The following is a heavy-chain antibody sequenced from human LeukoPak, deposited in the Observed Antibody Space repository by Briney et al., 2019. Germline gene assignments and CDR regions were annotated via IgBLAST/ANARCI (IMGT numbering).Heavy chain of an antibody. CDR3: ARDRAGGGVTAIPEIYFDY. CDR2: IYYSGST. CDR1: GGSISSNSYY. Sequence: SETLSLTCAVSGGSISSNSYYWGWIRQPPGKGLEWIGSIYYSGSTYYNPSLKSRVTISVDTSKNQFSLKLSSVTAADTAVYYCARDRAGGGVTAIPEIYFDYWGQGTLVTVSS. D-gene: IGHD2-21*02. V-gene: IGHV4-39*07. J-gene: IGHJ4*02.